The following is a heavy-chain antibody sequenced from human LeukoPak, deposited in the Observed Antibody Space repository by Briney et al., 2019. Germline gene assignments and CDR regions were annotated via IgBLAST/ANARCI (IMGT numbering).Heavy chain of an antibody. CDR2: ISSSSSTI. J-gene: IGHJ4*02. D-gene: IGHD2-2*01. CDR1: GFTFSSYS. CDR3: ARDRRGDCSSTSCPPGFFDY. Sequence: GGSLRLSCAASGFTFSSYSMNWVRQAPGKGLEWVSYISSSSSTIYYADSVKGRFTISRDNAKNSLYLQMNSLRAEDTAVYYCARDRRGDCSSTSCPPGFFDYWGQGTLVTVSS. V-gene: IGHV3-48*04.